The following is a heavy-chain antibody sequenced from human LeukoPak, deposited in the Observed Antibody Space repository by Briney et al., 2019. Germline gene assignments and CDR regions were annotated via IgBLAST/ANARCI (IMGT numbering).Heavy chain of an antibody. CDR2: FDPGDGET. CDR3: ARDQEGFDY. CDR1: GYTLTELS. Sequence: ASVKVSCKVSGYTLTELSMHWVRQAPGKGLEWMGGFDPGDGETIYAQKFQGRVTVTRDTSTSTVHMELSGLRSEDTAVYYCARDQEGFDYWGQGTLVTVSS. V-gene: IGHV1-24*01. J-gene: IGHJ4*02.